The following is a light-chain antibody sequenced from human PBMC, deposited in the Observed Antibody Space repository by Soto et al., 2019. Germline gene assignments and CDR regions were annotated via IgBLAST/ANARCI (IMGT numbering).Light chain of an antibody. Sequence: IGLTQSPGTLSLSPGERATLSCRASQSVSSSYLAWYQQKPGQAPRLLIYDASNRATGIPARFSGSGSGTDFTLTISSLEHEDFAVYYCQQRSSWPITFGQWTRLEIK. J-gene: IGKJ5*01. CDR2: DAS. V-gene: IGKV3D-20*02. CDR1: QSVSSSY. CDR3: QQRSSWPIT.